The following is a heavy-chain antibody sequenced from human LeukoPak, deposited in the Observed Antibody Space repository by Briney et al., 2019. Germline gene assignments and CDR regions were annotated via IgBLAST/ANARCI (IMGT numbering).Heavy chain of an antibody. CDR3: AKTSLSDPSGHYYYMDV. D-gene: IGHD3-3*01. CDR1: GFTFSSYA. V-gene: IGHV3-23*01. CDR2: ISDSGGST. J-gene: IGHJ6*03. Sequence: GGSLRLSCAASGFTFSSYAMHWVRQAPGKGLEWVSGISDSGGSTYYADSVKDRFTISRDNSKNTVSLQLNNLRIEDTALYYCAKTSLSDPSGHYYYMDVWGKGTTVTVSS.